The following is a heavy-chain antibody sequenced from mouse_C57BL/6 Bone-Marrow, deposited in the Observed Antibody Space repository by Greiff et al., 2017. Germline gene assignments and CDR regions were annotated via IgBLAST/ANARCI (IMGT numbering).Heavy chain of an antibody. V-gene: IGHV1-82*01. D-gene: IGHD2-3*01. CDR1: GYAFSSSW. Sequence: QVQLQQSGPELVKPGASVKISCKASGYAFSSSWMNWVKQRPGKGLEWIGRIYPGDGDTNYNGKFKGKATLPADKSSSTAYMQLSSLTSEDSAVYFCASYYDGYYFDVWGTGTTVTVSS. CDR3: ASYYDGYYFDV. CDR2: IYPGDGDT. J-gene: IGHJ1*03.